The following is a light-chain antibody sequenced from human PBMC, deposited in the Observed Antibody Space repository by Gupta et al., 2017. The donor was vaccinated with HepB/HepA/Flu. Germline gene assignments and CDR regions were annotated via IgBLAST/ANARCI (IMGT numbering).Light chain of an antibody. V-gene: IGLV3-1*01. Sequence: SYELPQPPSVSVSPGQTASITCSGDKLGNKYASWYQQKPGQSPVLVIYQDTKRPSGIPERFSGSNSGNTATLTISGTQTMDEADYYCQAWDSSTGVVFGGGTKLTVL. J-gene: IGLJ2*01. CDR2: QDT. CDR3: QAWDSSTGVV. CDR1: KLGNKY.